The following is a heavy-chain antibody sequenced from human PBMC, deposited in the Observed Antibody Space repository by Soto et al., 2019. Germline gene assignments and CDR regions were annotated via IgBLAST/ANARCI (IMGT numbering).Heavy chain of an antibody. CDR3: ARGVKGSSWGDYYYYGMDV. CDR1: GGSINSFY. D-gene: IGHD6-13*01. Sequence: LSLTCSVSGGSINSFYWSWIRQPPGKGLEWIGYIYYSGSTNYNPSLKSRVTISVDTSKNQFSLKLSSVTAADTAVYYCARGVKGSSWGDYYYYGMDVWGQGTTVTVSS. CDR2: IYYSGST. J-gene: IGHJ6*02. V-gene: IGHV4-59*01.